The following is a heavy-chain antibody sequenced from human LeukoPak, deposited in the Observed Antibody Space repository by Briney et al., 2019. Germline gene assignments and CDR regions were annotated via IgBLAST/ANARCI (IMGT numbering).Heavy chain of an antibody. D-gene: IGHD2-2*01. CDR1: GFTFSSYG. V-gene: IGHV3-72*01. CDR3: ARGYHSFDM. Sequence: GGSLRISCAASGFTFSSYGMDWVRQAPGKELEWVARSRIKADSYITQYAASVKGRFIISRDDSKNSLYLQMDSLKTEDTAIYYCARGYHSFDMWGQGTVVTVSS. J-gene: IGHJ3*02. CDR2: SRIKADSYIT.